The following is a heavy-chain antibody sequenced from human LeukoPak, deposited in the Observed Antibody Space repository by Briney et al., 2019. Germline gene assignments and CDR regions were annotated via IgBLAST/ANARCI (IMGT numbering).Heavy chain of an antibody. CDR3: GRVGDYYETGEC. J-gene: IGHJ2*01. V-gene: IGHV3-72*01. Sequence: PGGSLRLSCATSGFTLSDHYMYWVRQAPGKGLEWVGRTRNKDNSYTTEYAASVKGRFTISRDDSKNSLYLQMNSLKSEDTAVFFWGRVGDYYETGECGGRGPRFPVPS. CDR2: TRNKDNSYTT. CDR1: GFTLSDHY. D-gene: IGHD3-22*01.